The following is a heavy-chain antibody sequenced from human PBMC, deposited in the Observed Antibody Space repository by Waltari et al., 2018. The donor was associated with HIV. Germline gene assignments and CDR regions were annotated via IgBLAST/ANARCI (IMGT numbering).Heavy chain of an antibody. Sequence: QVQLVQSGAEVKKPGASVTVSCEAFGFNFNNYPIHWMRQAPGQGLEGMGWMNVGRDETRYSQVCKYRGTFTRDTAETTVFMELSSLKSADTALYFCARGADWLVNVLEYWGPGTLVTVSS. CDR1: GFNFNNYP. CDR2: MNVGRDET. D-gene: IGHD6-19*01. J-gene: IGHJ4*02. V-gene: IGHV1-3*01. CDR3: ARGADWLVNVLEY.